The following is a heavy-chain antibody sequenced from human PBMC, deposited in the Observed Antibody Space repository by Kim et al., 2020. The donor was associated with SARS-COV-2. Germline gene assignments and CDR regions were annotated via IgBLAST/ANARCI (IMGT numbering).Heavy chain of an antibody. V-gene: IGHV1-8*01. D-gene: IGHD3-10*01. CDR3: ARGLVGSGSYYYYYYGMDV. J-gene: IGHJ6*02. CDR1: GYTFTSYD. CDR2: MNPNSGNT. Sequence: ASVKVSCKASGYTFTSYDINWVRQATGQGLEWMGWMNPNSGNTGYAQKFQGRVTMTRNTSISTAYMELSSLRSEDTAVYYCARGLVGSGSYYYYYYGMDVWGQGTTVTVSS.